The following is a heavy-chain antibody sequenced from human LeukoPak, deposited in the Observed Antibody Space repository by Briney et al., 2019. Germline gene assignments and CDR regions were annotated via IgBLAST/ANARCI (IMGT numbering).Heavy chain of an antibody. Sequence: ASVKVSCKASGYTFTGYYMHWVRQAPGQGLEWMGWINPNSGGTNYAQKSQGRVTMTRDTSISTAYMELSRLRSDDTAVYYCLVRGVITLTYFDYWGQGTLVTVSS. D-gene: IGHD3-10*01. CDR2: INPNSGGT. V-gene: IGHV1-2*02. J-gene: IGHJ4*02. CDR3: LVRGVITLTYFDY. CDR1: GYTFTGYY.